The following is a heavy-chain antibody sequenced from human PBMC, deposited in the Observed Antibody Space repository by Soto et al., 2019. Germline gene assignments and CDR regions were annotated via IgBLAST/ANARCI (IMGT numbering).Heavy chain of an antibody. CDR3: ARGERLHVFFRKNWFDP. Sequence: SETLPLTCTVSGGSVSTYYWSWIRQPAGKGLEWIGRIDTSGNTNYNPSLKSRVTISIDMSKNQFSLKVSSVTAADTAVYCCARGERLHVFFRKNWFDPWGQGTLVTVSS. V-gene: IGHV4-4*07. D-gene: IGHD2-15*01. CDR2: IDTSGNT. J-gene: IGHJ5*02. CDR1: GGSVSTYY.